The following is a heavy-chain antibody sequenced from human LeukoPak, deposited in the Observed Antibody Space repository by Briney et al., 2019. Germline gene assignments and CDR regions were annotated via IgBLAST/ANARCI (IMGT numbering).Heavy chain of an antibody. Sequence: SVKVSCKASGGTFSSYAISWVRQAPGQGLEWMGRIIPIFGIANYAQKFQGRVTITADKSTSTAYMGLSSLRSEDTAVYYCARVRVADDAFDIWGQGTMVTVSS. CDR3: ARVRVADDAFDI. D-gene: IGHD6-19*01. J-gene: IGHJ3*02. V-gene: IGHV1-69*04. CDR2: IIPIFGIA. CDR1: GGTFSSYA.